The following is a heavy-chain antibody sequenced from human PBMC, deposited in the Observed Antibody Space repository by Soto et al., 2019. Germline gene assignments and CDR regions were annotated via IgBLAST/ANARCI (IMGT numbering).Heavy chain of an antibody. D-gene: IGHD3-10*01. V-gene: IGHV3-30-3*01. CDR1: GFTFSSYA. J-gene: IGHJ4*02. CDR3: ARDLSPLSGMDTDY. CDR2: ISYDGSNK. Sequence: GGSLRLSCAASGFTFSSYAMHWVRQAPGKGLEWVAVISYDGSNKYYADSVKGRFTISRDNSKNTLYLQMNSLRAENTAVYYCARDLSPLSGMDTDYWGQGTLVTVSS.